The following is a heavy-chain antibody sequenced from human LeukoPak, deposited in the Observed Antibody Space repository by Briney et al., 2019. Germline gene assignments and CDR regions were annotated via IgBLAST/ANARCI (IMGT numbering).Heavy chain of an antibody. Sequence: SETLSLTCTVSGYSISSGYYWGWIRQPPGKGLEWIGSIYHSGSTYYNPSLKSRVTISVDTSKNQFSLKLSSVTAADTAVYYRASLRVPGYFDYWGPGNLVTVSS. CDR2: IYHSGST. V-gene: IGHV4-38-2*02. D-gene: IGHD3-16*01. J-gene: IGHJ4*03. CDR1: GYSISSGYY. CDR3: ASLRVPGYFDY.